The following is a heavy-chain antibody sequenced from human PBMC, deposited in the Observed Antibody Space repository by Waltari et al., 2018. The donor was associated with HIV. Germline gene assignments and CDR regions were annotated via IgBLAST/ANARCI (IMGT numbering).Heavy chain of an antibody. V-gene: IGHV1-46*01. CDR1: GYTFPSYY. Sequence: QVQLVQSGAEVKKPGASVKVSCKASGYTFPSYYMPWVLQAPGQGLEWMGIINPSGGSITYAQKFQGRVTMTRDTSTRTVYMEVSSMRSEDTAVYYCARGSHCSSTSCYPHYYYGMDVWGQGTTVTVS. D-gene: IGHD2-2*01. J-gene: IGHJ6*02. CDR2: INPSGGSI. CDR3: ARGSHCSSTSCYPHYYYGMDV.